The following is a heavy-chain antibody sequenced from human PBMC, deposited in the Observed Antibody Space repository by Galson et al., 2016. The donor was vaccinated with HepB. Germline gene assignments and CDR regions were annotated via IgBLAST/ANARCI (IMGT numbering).Heavy chain of an antibody. Sequence: SLRLSCAASGFTFSSYAMSWVRQAPGKGLEWVSSSGSGGPTFYADSVKGRFTIPRDNSKNTLFLQMHSLRADDTAVYYCSKSVLEYDILTGYYRRGADCWGQGTLVTVSS. CDR3: SKSVLEYDILTGYYRRGADC. CDR2: SGSGGPT. CDR1: GFTFSSYA. V-gene: IGHV3-23*01. J-gene: IGHJ4*02. D-gene: IGHD3-9*01.